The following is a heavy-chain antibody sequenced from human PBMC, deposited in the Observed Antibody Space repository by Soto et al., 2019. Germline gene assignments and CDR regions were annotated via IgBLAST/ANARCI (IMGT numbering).Heavy chain of an antibody. V-gene: IGHV4-34*01. D-gene: IGHD4-17*01. CDR3: ARGRYGDSPNTTNYYYYYMDV. Sequence: SETLSLTCAVYGGSFSGYYWSWIRQPPGKGLEWIGEINHSGSTNYNPSLKSRVTISVDTSKNQFSLKLSSVTAADTAVYYCARGRYGDSPNTTNYYYYYMDVWGKGTTVTVSS. CDR1: GGSFSGYY. J-gene: IGHJ6*03. CDR2: INHSGST.